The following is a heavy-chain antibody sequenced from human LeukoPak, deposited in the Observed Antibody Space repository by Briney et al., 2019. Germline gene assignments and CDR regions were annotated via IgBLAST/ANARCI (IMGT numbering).Heavy chain of an antibody. CDR2: ISYDGSNK. CDR1: GFTFSSYG. CDR3: AKFSQVRGVTPPDY. Sequence: PGGSLRLSCAASGFTFSSYGMHWVRQAPGKGLEWVAVISYDGSNKYYADSVKGRFTISRDNSKNTLYLQMNSLRAEDTAVYYCAKFSQVRGVTPPDYWGQGTLVTVSS. J-gene: IGHJ4*02. D-gene: IGHD3-10*01. V-gene: IGHV3-30*18.